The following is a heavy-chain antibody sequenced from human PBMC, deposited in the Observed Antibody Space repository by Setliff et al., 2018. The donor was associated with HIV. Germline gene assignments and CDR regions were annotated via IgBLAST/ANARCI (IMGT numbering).Heavy chain of an antibody. V-gene: IGHV4-4*07. Sequence: SETLSLTCTVSGGSISGFYWNWIRQSAGKGLQWIGRIYDSGSTKYNPSLKSRVTISIDTSNNQISLRLSSVTAADTAMYYCVRDDYGYNGKGFDYWGPGTLVTVSS. CDR3: VRDDYGYNGKGFDY. CDR2: IYDSGST. J-gene: IGHJ4*02. CDR1: GGSISGFY. D-gene: IGHD4-17*01.